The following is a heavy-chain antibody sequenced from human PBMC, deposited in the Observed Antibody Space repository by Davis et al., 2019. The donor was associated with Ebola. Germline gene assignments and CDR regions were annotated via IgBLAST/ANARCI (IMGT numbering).Heavy chain of an antibody. Sequence: GSLRLSCTVSGGSVSSIGYYWDWIRQPPGQGLEWIGSIYYRGNTYYNPSLKSRVTISVDTSKNQFSLKVTSVTATDTAVYYCARRGIISMVQGVAFDYWGQGTLVTVSS. V-gene: IGHV4-39*01. CDR3: ARRGIISMVQGVAFDY. CDR2: IYYRGNT. D-gene: IGHD3-10*01. CDR1: GGSVSSIGYY. J-gene: IGHJ4*02.